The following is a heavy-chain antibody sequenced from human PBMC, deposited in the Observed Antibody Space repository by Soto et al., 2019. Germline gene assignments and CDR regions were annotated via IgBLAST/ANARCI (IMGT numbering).Heavy chain of an antibody. D-gene: IGHD6-6*01. J-gene: IGHJ4*02. V-gene: IGHV4-59*01. CDR3: ARVGGVAARTFDY. CDR2: IYYSGST. CDR1: GGSINDFD. Sequence: SETLSLTCTVSGGSINDFDWNWIRQPPGKGLEWIGYIYYSGSTDYNPYLKGRVTISVDTSKNQFSLKLRSVTAEDTAVYYCARVGGVAARTFDYWGQGTLVTVSS.